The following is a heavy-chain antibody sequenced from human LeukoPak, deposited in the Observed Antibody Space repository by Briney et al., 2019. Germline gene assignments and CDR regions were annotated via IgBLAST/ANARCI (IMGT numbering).Heavy chain of an antibody. Sequence: SETLSLTCTVSGGSIHSYWSWIRQPAGKGLEWIGRISGSGTITYNPALQSRLTISIDTSKNQFSLKLSSVTAADTAVYYCAREPRYSGTNCYRGGYMDVWGKGTTVTVSS. CDR3: AREPRYSGTNCYRGGYMDV. D-gene: IGHD2-15*01. CDR1: GGSIHSY. J-gene: IGHJ6*03. V-gene: IGHV4-4*07. CDR2: ISGSGTI.